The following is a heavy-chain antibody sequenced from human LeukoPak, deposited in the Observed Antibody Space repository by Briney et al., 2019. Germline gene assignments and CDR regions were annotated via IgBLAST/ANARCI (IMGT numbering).Heavy chain of an antibody. CDR2: INAGNGNT. Sequence: GASVKVSCKASGYTFTSYAMHWVRQAPGQRLEWMGWINAGNGNTKYSQKFQGRVTITRDTSASTAYMELSSLRSEDTAVYYCATVGLGYCSGGSCPDYWGQGTLVTVSS. D-gene: IGHD2-15*01. J-gene: IGHJ4*02. CDR3: ATVGLGYCSGGSCPDY. CDR1: GYTFTSYA. V-gene: IGHV1-3*01.